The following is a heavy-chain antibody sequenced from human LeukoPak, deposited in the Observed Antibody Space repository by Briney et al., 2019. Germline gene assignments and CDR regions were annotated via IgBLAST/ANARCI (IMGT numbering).Heavy chain of an antibody. CDR2: IRSKAYGGTT. D-gene: IGHD3-16*01. V-gene: IGHV3-49*03. CDR1: GFTFGDHG. Sequence: GGSLRLSCTASGFTFGDHGMSWFRQAPGKGLEWAGFIRSKAYGGTTEYAASVKGRFIISRDDSKSIAHLQMNSLKIEDTAVYYCARESSWGYFDYWGQGTLVTVSS. J-gene: IGHJ4*02. CDR3: ARESSWGYFDY.